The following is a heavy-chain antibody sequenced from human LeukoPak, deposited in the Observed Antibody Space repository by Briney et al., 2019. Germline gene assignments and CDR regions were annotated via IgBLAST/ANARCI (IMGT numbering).Heavy chain of an antibody. Sequence: GRSLRLSCAASGFTFSNYAMTWVRQAPGKGLEWVSFISDGGGSTYYADSVKGRFTVSRDNSKNTMYLQMNSLRAEDTAVYYCAKGDGGNSILGYWGQGTLVTVSS. V-gene: IGHV3-23*01. CDR1: GFTFSNYA. D-gene: IGHD4-23*01. CDR3: AKGDGGNSILGY. J-gene: IGHJ4*02. CDR2: ISDGGGST.